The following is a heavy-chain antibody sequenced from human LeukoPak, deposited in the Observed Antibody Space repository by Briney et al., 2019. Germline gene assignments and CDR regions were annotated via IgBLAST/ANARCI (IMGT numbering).Heavy chain of an antibody. CDR3: AREYSSSSEGFDY. V-gene: IGHV4-59*01. CDR2: IYYSGST. Sequence: NSSETLSLTCTVSGGSISSYYWSWIRQPPGKGLEWIGYIYYSGSTNYNPSLKSRVTISVDTSKNQFSLKLSSVTAADTAVYYCAREYSSSSEGFDYWGQGTLVTVSS. J-gene: IGHJ4*02. CDR1: GGSISSYY. D-gene: IGHD6-6*01.